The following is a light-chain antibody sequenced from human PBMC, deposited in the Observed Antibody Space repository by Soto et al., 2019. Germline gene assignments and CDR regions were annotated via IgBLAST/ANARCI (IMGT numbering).Light chain of an antibody. Sequence: EIVLPQSPGILYLSPGDRATLSCRASESVGSTYLAWYQQKPGQAPRLLIFGTSNRATGIPARFSGSGSGTDFTLTISSLEPEDFAVYYCQQRSNWPRTFGQGTKVDIK. CDR2: GTS. J-gene: IGKJ1*01. CDR1: ESVGSTY. CDR3: QQRSNWPRT. V-gene: IGKV3-11*01.